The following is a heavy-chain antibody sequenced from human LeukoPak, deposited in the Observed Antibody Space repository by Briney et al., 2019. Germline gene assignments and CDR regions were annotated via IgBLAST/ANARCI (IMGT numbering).Heavy chain of an antibody. CDR3: VRGDLRLPRSTPDC. Sequence: HPGGSLRLSCAASGFTFSGYGMHWVRQAPGKGLEWVAVIWYDGSNKYYADSVKGRFTISRDNSKNTLYLQMNSLRGEDTAVYYCVRGDLRLPRSTPDCWGQGTLVTVSS. CDR1: GFTFSGYG. V-gene: IGHV3-33*01. D-gene: IGHD5/OR15-5a*01. J-gene: IGHJ4*02. CDR2: IWYDGSNK.